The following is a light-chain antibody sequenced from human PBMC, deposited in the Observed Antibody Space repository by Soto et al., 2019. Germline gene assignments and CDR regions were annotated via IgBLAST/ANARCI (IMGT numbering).Light chain of an antibody. V-gene: IGLV2-23*02. Sequence: QSVLTQPASVSGSPRQSITISCTRTNSDVGSYNLVSWYQQHPGKAPKVMIYEVSKRPSGVPNRFSGSKSGNTASLTISGLQAEDEADYYCCSYAGSSTYVFGTGTKVTVL. J-gene: IGLJ1*01. CDR3: CSYAGSSTYV. CDR2: EVS. CDR1: NSDVGSYNL.